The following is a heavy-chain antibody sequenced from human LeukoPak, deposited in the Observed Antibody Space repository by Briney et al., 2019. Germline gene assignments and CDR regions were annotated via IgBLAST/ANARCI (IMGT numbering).Heavy chain of an antibody. CDR1: GFIFSDYI. CDR2: ISSSGSTI. Sequence: GGSLRLSCAASGFIFSDYILDWVRQAPGKGLEWVSYISSSGSTIYYADSVKGRFTISRDNAKNSLYLQMNSLRAEDTAVYYCARDLITGTVNYWGQGTLVTVSS. D-gene: IGHD1-7*01. V-gene: IGHV3-11*01. J-gene: IGHJ4*02. CDR3: ARDLITGTVNY.